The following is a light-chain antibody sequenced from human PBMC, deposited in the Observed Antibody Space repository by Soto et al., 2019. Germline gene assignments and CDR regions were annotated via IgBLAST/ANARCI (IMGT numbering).Light chain of an antibody. J-gene: IGLJ1*01. V-gene: IGLV1-40*01. CDR3: QSYDSSLSALYV. Sequence: QSVRTQPPSVSGAPGQRVTISCTGSSSNIGAGYDVHWYQQLPGTAPKLLIYGNSNRPSGVPDRFSGSKSGTSASLAITGLQAEDEADYYRQSYDSSLSALYVFGTGTKVTVL. CDR2: GNS. CDR1: SSNIGAGYD.